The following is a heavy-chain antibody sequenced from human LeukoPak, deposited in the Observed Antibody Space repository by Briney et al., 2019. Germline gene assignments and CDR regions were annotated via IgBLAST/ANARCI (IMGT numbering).Heavy chain of an antibody. D-gene: IGHD3-10*01. V-gene: IGHV3-23*01. CDR2: MSGSGGGT. Sequence: GGSLRLSCAVSRITLSNYGMSWVRQAPGKGLEWVAGMSGSGGGTNYADSVKGRFTISRDNPKNTLHLQMNSLRAEDTAVYFCAKRGVVIRVFLVGFHKEAYYFDSWGQGALVTVSS. CDR1: RITLSNYG. CDR3: AKRGVVIRVFLVGFHKEAYYFDS. J-gene: IGHJ4*02.